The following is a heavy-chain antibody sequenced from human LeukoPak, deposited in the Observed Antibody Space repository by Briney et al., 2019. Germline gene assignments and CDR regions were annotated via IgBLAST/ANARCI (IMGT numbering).Heavy chain of an antibody. J-gene: IGHJ5*02. V-gene: IGHV3-48*03. D-gene: IGHD2-15*01. CDR3: ARREYCSGGTCKGFDP. CDR2: ISSSGSTI. CDR1: EFTFSSYE. Sequence: GGSLRLSCAASEFTFSSYEMNWVRQAPGKGLEWVSYISSSGSTISYADSVKGRFTISRDNAKNLLYLQMNNLRAEDTAVYYCARREYCSGGTCKGFDPWGQGILVTVSS.